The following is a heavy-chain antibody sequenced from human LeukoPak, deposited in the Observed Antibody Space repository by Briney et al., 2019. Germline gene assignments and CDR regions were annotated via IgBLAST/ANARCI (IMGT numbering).Heavy chain of an antibody. CDR1: GYTFTSYA. J-gene: IGHJ4*02. Sequence: ASVKVSCKASGYTFTSYAMHWVRQAPGQRLEWRGWINAGNGNTKYSQKFQGRVTITRDTSASTAYMELSSLRSEDTAVYYCARDNSSGWYEDYYFDYWGQGTLVTVSS. CDR2: INAGNGNT. CDR3: ARDNSSGWYEDYYFDY. V-gene: IGHV1-3*01. D-gene: IGHD6-19*01.